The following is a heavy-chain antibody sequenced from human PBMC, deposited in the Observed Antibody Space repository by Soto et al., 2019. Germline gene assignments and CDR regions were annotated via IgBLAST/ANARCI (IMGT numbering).Heavy chain of an antibody. V-gene: IGHV4-34*01. J-gene: IGHJ6*02. CDR3: ARGRKYYYYYGMDV. CDR2: INHSGST. CDR1: GGSFGGYY. Sequence: PSETLSLTCAVYGGSFGGYYRSWIRQPPGKGPEWIGEINHSGSTNYNPSLKSRVTISVDTSKNQFSLKLSSVTAADTAVYYCARGRKYYYYYGMDVWGQGTPVTVSS.